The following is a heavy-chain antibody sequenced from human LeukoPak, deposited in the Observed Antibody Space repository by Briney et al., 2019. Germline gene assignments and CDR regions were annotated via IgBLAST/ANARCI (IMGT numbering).Heavy chain of an antibody. CDR2: IIPIFGTA. D-gene: IGHD6-6*01. Sequence: SVKVSCKASGGTFSSHAISWVRQAPGQGLEWMGGIIPIFGTANYAQKFQGRVTITTDESTSTAYMELSSLRSEDTAVYYCATGGRHSSSSGFDYWGQGTLVTVSS. V-gene: IGHV1-69*05. CDR1: GGTFSSHA. CDR3: ATGGRHSSSSGFDY. J-gene: IGHJ4*02.